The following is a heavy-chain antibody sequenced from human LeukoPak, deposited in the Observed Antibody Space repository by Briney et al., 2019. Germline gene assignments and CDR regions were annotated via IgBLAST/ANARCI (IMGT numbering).Heavy chain of an antibody. D-gene: IGHD6-19*01. CDR1: GYTFTSDY. J-gene: IGHJ4*02. CDR3: ARGRGRAVAGNFDH. Sequence: ASVKVSCKPSGYTFTSDYMRWVRQAPGQGLEWMGIINPSGGSTSYTQKFQGRVTMTRDTSTSTVYMELSSLARKMTAVKYCARGRGRAVAGNFDHWGQGTLVTVSS. V-gene: IGHV1-46*01. CDR2: INPSGGST.